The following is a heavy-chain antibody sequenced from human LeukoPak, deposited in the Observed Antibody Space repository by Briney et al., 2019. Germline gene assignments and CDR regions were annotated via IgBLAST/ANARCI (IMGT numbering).Heavy chain of an antibody. D-gene: IGHD6-19*01. CDR2: ISGSGGST. Sequence: PGGSLRLSCAASGFTFSSSSISWVRQAPGKGLEWVSTISGSGGSTYYADSVKGRFTISRDNSKNTLYLQMNSLRAEDTAVYYCAKGPAYSSGWFDYWGQGTLVTVSS. J-gene: IGHJ4*02. V-gene: IGHV3-23*01. CDR3: AKGPAYSSGWFDY. CDR1: GFTFSSSS.